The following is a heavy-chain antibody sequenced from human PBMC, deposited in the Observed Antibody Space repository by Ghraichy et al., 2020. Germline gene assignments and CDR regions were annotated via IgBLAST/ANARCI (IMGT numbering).Heavy chain of an antibody. V-gene: IGHV4-34*01. Sequence: SETLSLTCAVYGGSFSGYYWSWIRQPPGKGLEWIGEINHSGSTNYNPSLKSRVTISVDTSKNQFSLKLSSVTAADTAVYYCARRGPSCSSSWCRVQPGYLDYWGQGTLVTVSS. CDR1: GGSFSGYY. D-gene: IGHD6-13*01. J-gene: IGHJ4*02. CDR3: ARRGPSCSSSWCRVQPGYLDY. CDR2: INHSGST.